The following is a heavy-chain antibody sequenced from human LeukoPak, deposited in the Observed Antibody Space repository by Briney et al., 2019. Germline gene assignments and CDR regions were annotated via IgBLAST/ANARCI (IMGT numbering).Heavy chain of an antibody. Sequence: PGGSMRLSCAASGFTFSNYAMSWVRQTPGKGREWVSAITGSGGSAYYADSVKGRFTISRDNSKNTLYLQMNSLRAEDTAKYYCASPYCSGGSCYNRYYFDYWGQGTLVTVSS. D-gene: IGHD2-15*01. CDR3: ASPYCSGGSCYNRYYFDY. J-gene: IGHJ4*02. V-gene: IGHV3-23*01. CDR1: GFTFSNYA. CDR2: ITGSGGSA.